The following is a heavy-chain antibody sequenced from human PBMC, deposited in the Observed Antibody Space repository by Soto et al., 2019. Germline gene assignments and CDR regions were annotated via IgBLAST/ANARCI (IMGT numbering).Heavy chain of an antibody. CDR3: AREMIPMIMGGMSAMDV. V-gene: IGHV3-30*04. D-gene: IGHD3-22*01. J-gene: IGHJ6*02. CDR1: KFTFASYV. CDR2: ISFDGTNK. Sequence: QVQLVESGGGVVQPERSRRLSCTASKFTFASYVMHWVRQAPGEGLEWVALISFDGTNKYYADSVKGRFTISRDNSKNTMYLQMNSLRPEDTAVYYCAREMIPMIMGGMSAMDVWGQGTTVTVS.